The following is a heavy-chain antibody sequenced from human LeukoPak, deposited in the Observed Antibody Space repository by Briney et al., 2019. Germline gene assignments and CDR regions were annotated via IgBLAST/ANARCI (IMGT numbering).Heavy chain of an antibody. CDR3: ARDAFSRISIFGVVSDAFDI. CDR1: GFTFSSYW. V-gene: IGHV3-7*01. CDR2: IKQDGSEK. J-gene: IGHJ3*02. D-gene: IGHD3-3*01. Sequence: GGSLRLSCAASGFTFSSYWMSWVRQAPGKGLEWVANIKQDGSEKYYVDSVKGRFTIFRDNAKNSLYLQMNSLRAEDTAVYYCARDAFSRISIFGVVSDAFDIWGQGTMVTVSS.